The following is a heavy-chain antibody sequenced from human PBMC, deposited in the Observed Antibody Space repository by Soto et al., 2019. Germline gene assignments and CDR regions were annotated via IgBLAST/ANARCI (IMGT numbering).Heavy chain of an antibody. V-gene: IGHV3-23*01. CDR3: AKVDVGTYYYDSSGYYYFDY. CDR2: ISGSGGST. Sequence: GGSLRLSCAASGFTFSSYAMSWVRQAPGKGLEWVSAISGSGGSTYYADSVKGRFTISRDNSKNTLYLQMNSLRAEDTAVYYCAKVDVGTYYYDSSGYYYFDYWGQGTLVTVSS. CDR1: GFTFSSYA. D-gene: IGHD3-22*01. J-gene: IGHJ4*02.